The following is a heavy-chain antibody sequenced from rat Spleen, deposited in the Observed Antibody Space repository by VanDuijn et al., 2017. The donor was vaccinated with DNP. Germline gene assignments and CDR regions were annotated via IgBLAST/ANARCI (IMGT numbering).Heavy chain of an antibody. J-gene: IGHJ2*01. V-gene: IGHV3-1*01. Sequence: EVQLQESGSGLVKPSQSLSLTCSVTGYSITSNYWGWIRKFPGNKLEYIVHISYSGSTNYNPSLKSRPSITRDTSKNHFLLHLNSITTEDTATYYCARWTRYFDYWGQGIMVTVSS. CDR2: ISYSGST. CDR3: ARWTRYFDY. CDR1: GYSITSNY. D-gene: IGHD1-7*01.